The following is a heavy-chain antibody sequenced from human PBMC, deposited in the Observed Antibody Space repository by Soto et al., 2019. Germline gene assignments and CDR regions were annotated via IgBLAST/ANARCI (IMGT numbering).Heavy chain of an antibody. D-gene: IGHD6-13*01. Sequence: SQTLSLTCAISGDSVSSNSAAWNWIRQSPSRGLEWLGRTYYRSKWYNDYAVSVKSRITINPDTSKNQFSLQLNSVTPEDTAVYCCARATAYSSSWSQNWFDPWGQGTLVTVSS. V-gene: IGHV6-1*01. CDR1: GDSVSSNSAA. J-gene: IGHJ5*02. CDR2: TYYRSKWYN. CDR3: ARATAYSSSWSQNWFDP.